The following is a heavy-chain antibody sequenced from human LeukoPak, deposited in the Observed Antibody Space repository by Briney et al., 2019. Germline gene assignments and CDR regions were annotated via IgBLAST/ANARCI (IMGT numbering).Heavy chain of an antibody. CDR3: AKGGYCSSTSCPFDY. CDR2: ISGSGGST. D-gene: IGHD2-2*01. Sequence: GGSLRLSCAASGFTFSSYAMSWVRQAPGKGLEWVSGISGSGGSTYYADSVKGRFTISRDNSKNTLYLQVNSLRAEDTAVCYCAKGGYCSSTSCPFDYWGQGTLVTVSS. CDR1: GFTFSSYA. V-gene: IGHV3-23*01. J-gene: IGHJ4*02.